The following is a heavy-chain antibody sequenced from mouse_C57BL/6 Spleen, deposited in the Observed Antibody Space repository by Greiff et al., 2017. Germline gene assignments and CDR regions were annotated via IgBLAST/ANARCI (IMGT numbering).Heavy chain of an antibody. D-gene: IGHD4-1*01. CDR2: ISSGSSTI. V-gene: IGHV5-17*01. CDR1: GFTFSDYG. CDR3: ARRGLAGTGWYFDV. Sequence: EVMLVESGGGLVKPGGSLKLSCAASGFTFSDYGMHWVRQAPEKGLEWVAYISSGSSTIYYADTVKGRFSISRDNAKNTLFLQMTSLRSEDTAMYYCARRGLAGTGWYFDVWGTGTTVTVSS. J-gene: IGHJ1*03.